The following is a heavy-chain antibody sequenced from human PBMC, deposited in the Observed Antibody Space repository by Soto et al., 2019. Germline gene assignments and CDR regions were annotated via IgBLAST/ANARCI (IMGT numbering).Heavy chain of an antibody. J-gene: IGHJ4*02. V-gene: IGHV3-74*01. Sequence: EVQLMESGGGLVQPGGSLRLSCTASGFTFSTYWMHWVRQAPGKGLVWVAHINSDGISTIYADSVKGRFTISRDNAKNTLNLQMNSLRVEDTVVYCCGRRVYDSVTGYSLDYWGQGTLVSVSS. CDR3: GRRVYDSVTGYSLDY. D-gene: IGHD3-9*01. CDR1: GFTFSTYW. CDR2: INSDGIST.